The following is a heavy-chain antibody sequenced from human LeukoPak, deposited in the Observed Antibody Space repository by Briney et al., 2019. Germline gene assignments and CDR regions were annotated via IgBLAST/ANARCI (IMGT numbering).Heavy chain of an antibody. J-gene: IGHJ6*03. D-gene: IGHD2-2*02. CDR1: GYSFTSYW. V-gene: IGHV5-51*01. CDR3: ARHPSRRYCSSTSCYTGGGDYYYYMDV. Sequence: GESLKISCKGSGYSFTSYWIGWVRQMPGKGLEWMGIIYPGDSDTRYSPSFQGQVTISADKSISTAYLQWSSLKASDTAMYYCARHPSRRYCSSTSCYTGGGDYYYYMDVWGKGTTVTVSS. CDR2: IYPGDSDT.